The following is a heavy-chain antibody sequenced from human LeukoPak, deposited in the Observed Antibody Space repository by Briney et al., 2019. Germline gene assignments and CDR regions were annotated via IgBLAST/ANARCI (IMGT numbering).Heavy chain of an antibody. CDR1: GLTFSSNY. CDR2: ICSGGST. D-gene: IGHD3-10*01. J-gene: IGHJ4*02. CDR3: AREVAAVTMVRGVTGQTYYFDY. Sequence: PGGSLRLSCAASGLTFSSNYMSWVRQAPGKGLEWVSVICSGGSTYYADSVKGRFTISRDNSKNTLYLQMNSLRAEDTAVYYCAREVAAVTMVRGVTGQTYYFDYWGQGTLVTVSS. V-gene: IGHV3-66*01.